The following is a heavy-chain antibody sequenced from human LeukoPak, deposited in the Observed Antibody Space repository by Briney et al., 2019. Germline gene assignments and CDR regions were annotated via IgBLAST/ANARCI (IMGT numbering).Heavy chain of an antibody. CDR2: INHSGST. J-gene: IGHJ6*02. V-gene: IGHV4-34*01. CDR1: GGSFSGYY. D-gene: IGHD6-13*01. CDR3: ATFPFWGPSSYYYYGMDV. Sequence: SETLSLTCAVYGGSFSGYYWSWIRQPPGKGLEWIGEINHSGSTNYNPSLKSRVTISVDTSKNQFPLKLSSVTAADTAVYYCATFPFWGPSSYYYYGMDVWGQGTTVTVSS.